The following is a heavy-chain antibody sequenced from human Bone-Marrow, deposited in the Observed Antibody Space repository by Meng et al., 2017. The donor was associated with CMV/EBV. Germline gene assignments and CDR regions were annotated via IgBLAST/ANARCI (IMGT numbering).Heavy chain of an antibody. D-gene: IGHD4-23*01. CDR3: ARESYYGGNPSQDL. CDR1: GFTFSSYE. V-gene: IGHV3-48*03. J-gene: IGHJ5*02. Sequence: GGSLRLSCAASGFTFSSYEMNWVRQAPGKGLEWVSYISSSGSTIYYADSVKGRFTISRDNAKNSLYLQMNSLRAEDTAVYYCARESYYGGNPSQDLCGEGTLVTVSS. CDR2: ISSSGSTI.